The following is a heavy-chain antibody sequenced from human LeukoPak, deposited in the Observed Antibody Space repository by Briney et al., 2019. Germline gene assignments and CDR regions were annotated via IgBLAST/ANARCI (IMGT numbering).Heavy chain of an antibody. V-gene: IGHV3-33*03. CDR3: ASTNYYDSSGYWARFDY. D-gene: IGHD3-22*01. CDR1: GFTFSSYG. CDR2: IWYDGSNK. J-gene: IGHJ4*02. Sequence: GGSLRLSCAASGFTFSSYGMHWVRQAPGKGLEWVAVIWYDGSNKYYADSVKGRFTISRDNAKNSLYLQMNSLRAEDTAVYYCASTNYYDSSGYWARFDYWGQGTLVTVSS.